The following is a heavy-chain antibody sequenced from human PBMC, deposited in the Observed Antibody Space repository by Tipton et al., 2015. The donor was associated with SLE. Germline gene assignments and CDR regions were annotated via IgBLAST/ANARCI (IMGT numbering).Heavy chain of an antibody. D-gene: IGHD6-19*01. V-gene: IGHV4-31*03. CDR1: GGSISSGGYY. J-gene: IGHJ1*01. CDR2: NYYSGST. Sequence: TLSLTCTVSGGSISSGGYYWSWIRQHPGKGLEWIGDNYYSGSTYYNPSPKSRVTLSVDTSKNHFSLKLSSVTAADTAAYYCASHGSGRAVAGTVEYFQHWGQGTLVTVSS. CDR3: ASHGSGRAVAGTVEYFQH.